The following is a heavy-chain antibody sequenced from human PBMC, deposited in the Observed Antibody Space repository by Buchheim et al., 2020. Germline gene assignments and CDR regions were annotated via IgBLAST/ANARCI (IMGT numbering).Heavy chain of an antibody. V-gene: IGHV3-33*01. D-gene: IGHD1-26*01. J-gene: IGHJ4*02. CDR3: ARDSRAWELLLDY. Sequence: QVQLVESGGGVVQPGRSLRLSCAASGFTFSSYGMHWVRQAPGKGLEWVAVIWYDGSNKYYADSVKGRFTISRDNSKNTLYLQMKSLRAEDTAVYYCARDSRAWELLLDYWGQGTL. CDR1: GFTFSSYG. CDR2: IWYDGSNK.